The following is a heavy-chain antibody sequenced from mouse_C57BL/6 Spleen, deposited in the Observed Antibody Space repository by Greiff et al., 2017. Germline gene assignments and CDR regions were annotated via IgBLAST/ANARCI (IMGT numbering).Heavy chain of an antibody. CDR2: ISGGGGNT. V-gene: IGHV5-9*01. J-gene: IGHJ4*01. CDR1: GFTFSSYT. D-gene: IGHD1-1*02. Sequence: EVKLMESGGGLVKPGGSLKLSCAASGFTFSSYTMSWVRQTPEKRLEWVATISGGGGNTYYPNSVKGRFTISRDNAKNTLYLQMSSLRSEDTDLFYCARQGSYDAMDYWGQVTSVTVSS. CDR3: ARQGSYDAMDY.